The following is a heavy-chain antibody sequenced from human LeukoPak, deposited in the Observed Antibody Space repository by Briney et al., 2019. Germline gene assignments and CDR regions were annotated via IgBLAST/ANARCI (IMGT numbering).Heavy chain of an antibody. D-gene: IGHD4-17*01. CDR2: IYYSGST. CDR3: ARAKPPSDYGDSFDP. CDR1: DGSISTSDYY. V-gene: IGHV4-39*07. J-gene: IGHJ5*02. Sequence: PSETLSLTCTVSDGSISTSDYYWGWIRQPPGKGLEWIGSIYYSGSTYYNPSLRGRVTIFVDSSKSQFSLKLSSVTAADTAVYYCARAKPPSDYGDSFDPWGQGTLVTVSS.